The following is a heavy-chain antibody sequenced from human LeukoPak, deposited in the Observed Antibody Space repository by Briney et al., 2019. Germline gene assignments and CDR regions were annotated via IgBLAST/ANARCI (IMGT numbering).Heavy chain of an antibody. D-gene: IGHD1-26*01. Sequence: PGGSLRLSCAASGLTFSNYRMHWVRQPPGKGLVWVSHVNGDGSSTSYADSVKGQFTISRDNAKSTLYLQMNSLRAEDTAVYYCARERVGSTVNFDYWGQGTLVTVSS. V-gene: IGHV3-74*01. CDR1: GLTFSNYR. CDR2: VNGDGSST. J-gene: IGHJ4*02. CDR3: ARERVGSTVNFDY.